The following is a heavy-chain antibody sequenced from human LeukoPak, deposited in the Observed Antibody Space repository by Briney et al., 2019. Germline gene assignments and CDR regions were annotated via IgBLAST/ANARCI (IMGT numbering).Heavy chain of an antibody. J-gene: IGHJ4*02. V-gene: IGHV1-18*01. CDR2: ISTYNGNT. CDR3: ARSSLAVAGSVFDY. CDR1: GYTFTSYG. Sequence: ASVKVSCKASGYTFTSYGISWVRQAPGQGLEWMGWISTYNGNTHYAQKLQGRVTMTTDISTSTAYMELRSLRSDDTAMYYCARSSLAVAGSVFDYWGQGTLVTVSS. D-gene: IGHD6-19*01.